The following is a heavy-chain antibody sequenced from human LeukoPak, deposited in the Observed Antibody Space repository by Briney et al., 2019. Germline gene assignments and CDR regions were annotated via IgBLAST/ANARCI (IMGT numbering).Heavy chain of an antibody. Sequence: GCPRPSRAPSVVTPTGVEMNCGREAPGQGVGWGSYISSSGSTIYYADSVKGRFTISRDNAKSSLYLQMNSLRAEDTAVYYCAKVPHYDYGWGRYVDYWGQGTLVTVSS. V-gene: IGHV3-48*03. CDR1: VVTPTGVE. D-gene: IGHD3-16*01. CDR2: ISSSGSTI. CDR3: AKVPHYDYGWGRYVDY. J-gene: IGHJ4*02.